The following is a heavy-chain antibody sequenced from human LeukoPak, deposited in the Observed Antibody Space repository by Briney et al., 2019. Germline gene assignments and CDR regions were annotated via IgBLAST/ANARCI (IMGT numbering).Heavy chain of an antibody. Sequence: ASVKVSCKASGYSFDRYGISWVRQAPGQGLEWLGWIGAFNGNTNYAQNLQGRVTMTADTSTITAYMELRSLSSDDTAAYYCARDFLSYDGSENHFEDTFDIWGQGTMVTVSS. CDR1: GYSFDRYG. D-gene: IGHD3-22*01. CDR2: IGAFNGNT. CDR3: ARDFLSYDGSENHFEDTFDI. V-gene: IGHV1-18*01. J-gene: IGHJ3*02.